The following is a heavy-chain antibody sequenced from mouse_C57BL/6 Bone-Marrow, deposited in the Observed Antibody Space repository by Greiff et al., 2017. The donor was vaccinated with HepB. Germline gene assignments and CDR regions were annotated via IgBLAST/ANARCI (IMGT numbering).Heavy chain of an antibody. J-gene: IGHJ2*01. Sequence: VQLQQSGAELMKPGASVKLSCKATGYTFTGYWIEWVKQRPGHGLEWIGEILPGSGRPTKNEKLKGKATFTANTSSNTAYMQLSSLTTEDSAIYYCARCYAYEDYWGQGTTLTVSS. CDR2: ILPGSGRP. CDR3: ARCYAYEDY. D-gene: IGHD2-2*01. CDR1: GYTFTGYW. V-gene: IGHV1-9*01.